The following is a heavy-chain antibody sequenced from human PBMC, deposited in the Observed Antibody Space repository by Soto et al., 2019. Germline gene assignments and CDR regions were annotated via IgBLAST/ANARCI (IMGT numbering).Heavy chain of an antibody. CDR1: GYTFTSYG. Sequence: ASVKVSCKASGYTFTSYGISCVLQSPGQWLEWMGWISAYNGNTNYAQKLQGRVTMTTDTSTSTAYMELRSLRSDDTAVYYCARAPGIGSPYGMDVWGQGTTVTVSS. D-gene: IGHD2-15*01. J-gene: IGHJ6*02. V-gene: IGHV1-18*04. CDR3: ARAPGIGSPYGMDV. CDR2: ISAYNGNT.